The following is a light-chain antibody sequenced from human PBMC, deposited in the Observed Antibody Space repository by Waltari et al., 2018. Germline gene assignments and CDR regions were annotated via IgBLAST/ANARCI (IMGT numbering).Light chain of an antibody. V-gene: IGLV1-40*01. Sequence: QSVLTQPPSVSGAPGQSVTISCTGSGSNIGAGYDVNWYQQLPGKAPKRLIYGTSTRPLGVPDRYFGSQSGTSASLAITGLQAEDEADYYCQSYDTSLSVVFGGGTKLTVL. CDR2: GTS. J-gene: IGLJ2*01. CDR1: GSNIGAGYD. CDR3: QSYDTSLSVV.